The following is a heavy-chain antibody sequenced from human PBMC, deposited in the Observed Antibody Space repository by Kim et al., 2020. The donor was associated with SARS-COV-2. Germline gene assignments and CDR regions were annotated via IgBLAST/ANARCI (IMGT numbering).Heavy chain of an antibody. V-gene: IGHV3-23*01. J-gene: IGHJ4*02. CDR3: AKDGAIAVAGNFDC. Sequence: ADSGKGRFTISRDKSKNSLYVQMNSLRAEDTAVYYCAKDGAIAVAGNFDCWGQGALVTVSS. D-gene: IGHD6-19*01.